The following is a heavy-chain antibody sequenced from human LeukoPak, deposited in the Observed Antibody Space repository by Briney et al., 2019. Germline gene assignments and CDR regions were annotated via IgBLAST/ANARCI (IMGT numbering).Heavy chain of an antibody. CDR2: TYYRSKWYN. D-gene: IGHD6-6*01. J-gene: IGHJ3*02. V-gene: IGHV6-1*01. CDR3: ARDWMYSSSPLRTDAFDI. CDR1: GDSVSSNSAA. Sequence: SQTLSLTCAISGDSVSSNSAAWNWIRQSPSRGLEWLGRTYYRSKWYNDYAVSVKSRITINPDTSKNQFSLQLNSVTPEDTAVYYCARDWMYSSSPLRTDAFDIWGQGTMVTVSS.